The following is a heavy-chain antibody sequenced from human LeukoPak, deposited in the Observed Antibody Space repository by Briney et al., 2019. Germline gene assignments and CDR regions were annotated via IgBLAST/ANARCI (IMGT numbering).Heavy chain of an antibody. J-gene: IGHJ3*02. V-gene: IGHV1-18*01. D-gene: IGHD3-3*01. CDR3: AREVVIMVAFDI. CDR2: ISAYNGNT. CDR1: HHTVTSFG. Sequence: GASVKVSCKASHHTVTSFGVSWVRQAPGQGLEWMGWISAYNGNTNYAQKLQGRVTMTTDTSTSTAYMELRSLRSDDTAVYYCAREVVIMVAFDIWGQGTMVTVSS.